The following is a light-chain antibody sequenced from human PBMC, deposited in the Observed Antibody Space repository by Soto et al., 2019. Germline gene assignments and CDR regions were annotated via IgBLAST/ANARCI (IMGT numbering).Light chain of an antibody. Sequence: QSALTQPASVSGSPGQSITLSCTGTSSDVGGYNFVSWYQQHPGKAPKLIIYEVNNWPSGVSNRFSGSKSGNTASLTISGLQAEDEADYYCSSFTITSTLYVFGTGTKLTVL. J-gene: IGLJ1*01. CDR1: SSDVGGYNF. CDR3: SSFTITSTLYV. CDR2: EVN. V-gene: IGLV2-14*01.